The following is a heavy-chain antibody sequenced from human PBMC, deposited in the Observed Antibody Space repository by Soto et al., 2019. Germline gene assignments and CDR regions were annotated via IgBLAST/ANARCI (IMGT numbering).Heavy chain of an antibody. D-gene: IGHD2-15*01. CDR2: ISSTTNYI. CDR3: ARDAVVVAATLDY. J-gene: IGHJ4*02. CDR1: GFTFTRYS. Sequence: PGGSLRLSCAASGFTFTRYSMNWVRQAPGKGLEWVSSISSTTNYIYYADSVKGRFTISRDNAKNSLYLQMNSLRAEDTAVYYCARDAVVVAATLDYWGQGTLVTVS. V-gene: IGHV3-21*01.